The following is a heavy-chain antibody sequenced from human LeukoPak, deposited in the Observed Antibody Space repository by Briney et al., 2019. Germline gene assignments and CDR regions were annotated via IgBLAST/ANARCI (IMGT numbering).Heavy chain of an antibody. J-gene: IGHJ5*02. CDR3: ARDMHSSSSRWFDP. D-gene: IGHD6-6*01. V-gene: IGHV4-59*01. Sequence: GSLRLSCAASGFDFSSYSMNWVRQPPGKGLEWIGYIYYSGSTNYNPSLKSRVTISVDTSKNQFSLKLSSVTAADTAVYYCARDMHSSSSRWFDPWGQGTLVTVSS. CDR2: IYYSGST. CDR1: GFDFSSYS.